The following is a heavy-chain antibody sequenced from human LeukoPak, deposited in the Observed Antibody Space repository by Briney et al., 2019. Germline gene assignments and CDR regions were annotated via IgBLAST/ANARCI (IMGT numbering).Heavy chain of an antibody. CDR3: ARGALGYCSGRSCHNSRPYESRTRRSDY. V-gene: IGHV4-34*01. CDR2: INHSGST. J-gene: IGHJ4*02. CDR1: GPSFRVNY. D-gene: IGHD2-15*01. Sequence: PSETLSPTCSIYGPSFRVNYWSWVRQPPGKGLEWIGEINHSGSTNYNPSLKSRVTISVDTSKNQFSLKLSSVTAADTSVYYCARGALGYCSGRSCHNSRPYESRTRRSDYWGQGTLVPVSS.